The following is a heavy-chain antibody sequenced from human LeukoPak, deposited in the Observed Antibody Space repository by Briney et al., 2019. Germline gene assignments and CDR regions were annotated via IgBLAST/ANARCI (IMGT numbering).Heavy chain of an antibody. CDR2: IYYSGST. D-gene: IGHD4-11*01. Sequence: NPSETLSLTCTVSGGSISSGGYYWSWIRQHPGKGLEWIGYIYYSGSTYYNPSLKSRVTISVDTSKNQFSLKLSSVTAADTAVYYCARAGRNYVSGWFDPWGQGTLVTVSS. CDR3: ARAGRNYVSGWFDP. V-gene: IGHV4-31*03. CDR1: GGSISSGGYY. J-gene: IGHJ5*02.